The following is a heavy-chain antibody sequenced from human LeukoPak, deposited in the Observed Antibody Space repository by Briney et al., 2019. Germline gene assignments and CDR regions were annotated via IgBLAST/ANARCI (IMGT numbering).Heavy chain of an antibody. CDR2: ISNGGTNK. Sequence: GGSLRLSCAASGFTFSSYGMHWVRQAPGKGLEWVAVISNGGTNKYHADSVKGRFTISRDDSKNTLYLQMNSLRAEDTAVYYCAKDPPRVIYGSGSYYYSWGQGTLVTVSS. CDR3: AKDPPRVIYGSGSYYYS. CDR1: GFTFSSYG. J-gene: IGHJ4*02. V-gene: IGHV3-30*18. D-gene: IGHD3-10*01.